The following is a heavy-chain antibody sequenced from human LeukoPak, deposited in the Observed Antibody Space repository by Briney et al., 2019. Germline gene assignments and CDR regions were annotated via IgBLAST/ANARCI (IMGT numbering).Heavy chain of an antibody. J-gene: IGHJ4*02. CDR1: GFTFSDYY. CDR3: ARDSVRFGELLSYDY. Sequence: GGSLRLSCAASGFTFSDYYMSWIRQAPGKGLEWVSYISSSGSTIYYADSVKGRFTISRDNAKNSLYLQMNSLRAEDTAVCYCARDSVRFGELLSYDYWGQGTLVTVSS. V-gene: IGHV3-11*01. D-gene: IGHD3-10*01. CDR2: ISSSGSTI.